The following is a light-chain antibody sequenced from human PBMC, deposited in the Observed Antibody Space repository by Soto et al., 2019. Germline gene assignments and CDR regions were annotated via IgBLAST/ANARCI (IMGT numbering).Light chain of an antibody. CDR1: SGSVSSSYY. CDR2: NTN. Sequence: QAVVTQEPSFSVSPGGTVTLTCGLNSGSVSSSYYPNGYQQTPGQAPRALIYNTNTRSSGVPDRFSGSILGNKAALTITGAQADDESDYYCVLYMGSGIWAFGGGTKLTVL. V-gene: IGLV8-61*01. CDR3: VLYMGSGIWA. J-gene: IGLJ2*01.